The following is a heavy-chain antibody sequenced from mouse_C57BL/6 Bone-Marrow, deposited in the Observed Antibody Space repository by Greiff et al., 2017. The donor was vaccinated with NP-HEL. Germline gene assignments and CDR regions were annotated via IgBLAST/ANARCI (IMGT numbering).Heavy chain of an antibody. CDR3: GLYYGSSYWYFDV. CDR2: INPNYGTT. V-gene: IGHV1-39*01. Sequence: EVQLQQSGPELVKPGASVKISCKASGYSFTDYNMNWVKQSNGKSLEWIGVINPNYGTTSYNQKFKGKATLTVDQSSSTAYMQLNSLTSEDSAVYYCGLYYGSSYWYFDVWGTGTTATVSS. CDR1: GYSFTDYN. J-gene: IGHJ1*03. D-gene: IGHD1-1*01.